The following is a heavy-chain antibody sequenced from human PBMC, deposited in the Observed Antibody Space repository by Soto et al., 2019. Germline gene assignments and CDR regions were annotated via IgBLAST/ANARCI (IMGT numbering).Heavy chain of an antibody. V-gene: IGHV1-69*13. D-gene: IGHD3-9*01. CDR2: IIPIFGTA. CDR3: ASPYDILTGYSSFDY. J-gene: IGHJ4*02. CDR1: GGTFSSYA. Sequence: SVKVSCKASGGTFSSYAISWVRQAPGQGLEWMGGIIPIFGTANYAQKFQGRVTITADESTSTAYMELSSLRSEDTAVYYCASPYDILTGYSSFDYWGQGTLVTVS.